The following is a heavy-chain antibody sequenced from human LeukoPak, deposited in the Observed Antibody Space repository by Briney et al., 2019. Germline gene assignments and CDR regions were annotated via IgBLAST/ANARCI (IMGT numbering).Heavy chain of an antibody. CDR1: GVSISSYY. D-gene: IGHD5-12*01. CDR3: ARDRSGYDFSAFDI. CDR2: IYYSGST. Sequence: SETLSLTCTVPGVSISSYYWSWIRPPPGKGLEWFGYIYYSGSTNYNPSLKRRVTISVDTSKNQFSLKLSSVTAADTAVYYCARDRSGYDFSAFDIWGQGTMVTVSS. V-gene: IGHV4-59*01. J-gene: IGHJ3*02.